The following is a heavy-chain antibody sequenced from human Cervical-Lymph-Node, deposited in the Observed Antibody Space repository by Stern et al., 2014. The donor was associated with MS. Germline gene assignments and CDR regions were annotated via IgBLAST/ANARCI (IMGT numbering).Heavy chain of an antibody. CDR3: ASAYSSSHYYFDY. CDR1: GFSFSRYA. Sequence: VQLVESGGGVVQPGRSLRLSCAASGFSFSRYALHWVRQAPGKGLEWGEFSGYEGSNPYYADSGTGRFSISRDNFKNTLYLQMNSLRTEDTAVYYCASAYSSSHYYFDYWGQGTLVTVSS. D-gene: IGHD6-13*01. J-gene: IGHJ4*02. CDR2: SGYEGSNP. V-gene: IGHV3-33*01.